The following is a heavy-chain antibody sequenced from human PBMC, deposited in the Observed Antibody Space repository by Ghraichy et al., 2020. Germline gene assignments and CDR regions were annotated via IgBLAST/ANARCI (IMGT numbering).Heavy chain of an antibody. CDR3: AGRGSAAYPFDY. CDR1: GGSISGFY. Sequence: SETLSLTCTVSGGSISGFYWSWIRQPPGKGLEWIGYVYYSGCTSYNPSLKSRVTISVDTSKNQFSLKLSSVTAADTAVYYCAGRGSAAYPFDYWGQGTLVTVSS. D-gene: IGHD2-15*01. V-gene: IGHV4-59*03. J-gene: IGHJ4*02. CDR2: VYYSGCT.